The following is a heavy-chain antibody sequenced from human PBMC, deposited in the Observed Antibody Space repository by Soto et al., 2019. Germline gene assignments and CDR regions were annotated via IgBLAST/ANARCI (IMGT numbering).Heavy chain of an antibody. J-gene: IGHJ4*02. V-gene: IGHV1-69*13. D-gene: IGHD6-6*01. CDR3: ARGGYSSSYRLDY. CDR2: IIPILGTA. Sequence: GASVKVSCKASGGTFSIYDMSWVRQAPGQGLEWMGGIIPILGTADYAQKFLGRVTITADESTSTAYMELTSLTSEDTALYYCARGGYSSSYRLDYWGQGTRVTVSS. CDR1: GGTFSIYD.